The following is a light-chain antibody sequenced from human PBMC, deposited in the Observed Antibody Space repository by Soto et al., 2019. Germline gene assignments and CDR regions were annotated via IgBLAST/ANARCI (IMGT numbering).Light chain of an antibody. CDR1: QDIRND. V-gene: IGKV1-17*01. J-gene: IGKJ1*01. CDR2: AAS. Sequence: DIQMTQSPASLYASVGDRVTLTCRASQDIRNDLGWYQQKPGKAPKRLIYAASSLQSGVPSRFSGSGSGTDFTLTITSLQPEEFATYYCLQHDTYPRTVGQGTKVDNK. CDR3: LQHDTYPRT.